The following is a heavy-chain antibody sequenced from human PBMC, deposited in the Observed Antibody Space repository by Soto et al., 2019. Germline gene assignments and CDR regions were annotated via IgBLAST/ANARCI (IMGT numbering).Heavy chain of an antibody. CDR1: GFAFRYCA. Sequence: GGSLRLSCVASGFAFRYCAMHWVRQAPGKGLEWVSGISSNSGSIAYADSVKGRFSISRDNAKNSLYLEMNGLRAEDTALYFCTKDAYDSSGYIDYWGQGTLVTVSS. CDR3: TKDAYDSSGYIDY. D-gene: IGHD3-22*01. CDR2: ISSNSGSI. J-gene: IGHJ4*02. V-gene: IGHV3-9*01.